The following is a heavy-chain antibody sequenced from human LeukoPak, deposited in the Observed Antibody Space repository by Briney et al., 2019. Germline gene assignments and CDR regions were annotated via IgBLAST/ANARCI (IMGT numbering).Heavy chain of an antibody. V-gene: IGHV1-3*01. J-gene: IGHJ4*02. CDR1: GYTLINYA. D-gene: IGHD6-13*01. Sequence: ASVKVSCKASGYTLINYAINWGRQAPGQRPEWMGWINAVNGNTKYSQKFQGRVTITRDTSASTAYMELTSLTPADTAVYYCARGPRAAADDYWGQGTLVTVSS. CDR3: ARGPRAAADDY. CDR2: INAVNGNT.